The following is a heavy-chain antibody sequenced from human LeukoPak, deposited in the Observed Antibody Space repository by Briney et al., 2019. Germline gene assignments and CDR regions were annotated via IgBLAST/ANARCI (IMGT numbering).Heavy chain of an antibody. D-gene: IGHD1-14*01. Sequence: PGGSLRLSCAASGFTFSSYAMSWVRQAPGKGLEWVSAISGSGGSTYYADSVKGRFTISRDNSKNTLYLQMNSLRAEDTAVYYCAKDRALGLRTYYFDYWGQGNLVTVSS. CDR1: GFTFSSYA. CDR3: AKDRALGLRTYYFDY. CDR2: ISGSGGST. J-gene: IGHJ4*02. V-gene: IGHV3-23*01.